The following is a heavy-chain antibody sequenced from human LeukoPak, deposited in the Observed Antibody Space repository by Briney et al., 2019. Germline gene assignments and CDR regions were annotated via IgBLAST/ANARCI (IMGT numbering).Heavy chain of an antibody. CDR3: ARIAYDALDSYYYGMDV. J-gene: IGHJ6*02. D-gene: IGHD3-3*01. CDR1: GGSISSGPYY. Sequence: SETLSLTCTVSGGSISSGPYYWIWIRQHPGKGLEWIGYITYSGNTYYYPALNSRVTVSLDTSKTQFSLKLSSVAAADTAVYYCARIAYDALDSYYYGMDVWGQGTTVTVSS. CDR2: ITYSGNT. V-gene: IGHV4-31*03.